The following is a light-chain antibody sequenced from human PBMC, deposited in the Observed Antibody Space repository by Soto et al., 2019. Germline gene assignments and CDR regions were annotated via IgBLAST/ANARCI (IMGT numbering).Light chain of an antibody. CDR1: NSDIGGYNI. CDR2: DVS. J-gene: IGLJ1*01. CDR3: TSYATGGTHV. V-gene: IGLV2-14*01. Sequence: QSVLTQPASVSGSPGQSITLSCTGTNSDIGGYNIVSWYQQHPGKATKLMIYDVSIRPSGVSDRFSGSKYANTASLTISGLQPEDEADYYCTSYATGGTHVFGTGTKVTVL.